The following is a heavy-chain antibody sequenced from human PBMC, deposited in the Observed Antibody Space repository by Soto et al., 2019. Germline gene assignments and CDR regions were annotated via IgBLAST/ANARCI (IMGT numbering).Heavy chain of an antibody. CDR2: ISYDGSNK. Sequence: QVQLVESGGGVVQPGRSLRLSCAASGFTFSSYAMHWVRQAPGKGLEWVAVISYDGSNKYYADSVKGRFTISRDNSKNPLYLQMNSLRAEDTAVYYCARYSSGWYWSGWGNWYFDLWGRGTLVTVSS. J-gene: IGHJ2*01. CDR1: GFTFSSYA. V-gene: IGHV3-30-3*01. CDR3: ARYSSGWYWSGWGNWYFDL. D-gene: IGHD6-19*01.